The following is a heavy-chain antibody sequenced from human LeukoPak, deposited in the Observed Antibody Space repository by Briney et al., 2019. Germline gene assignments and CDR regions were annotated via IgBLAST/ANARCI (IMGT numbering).Heavy chain of an antibody. V-gene: IGHV4-34*01. D-gene: IGHD3-22*01. CDR1: GGSFSGYY. CDR3: ARRTHYYDSSPDAFDI. Sequence: PSETLSLTCAVYGGSFSGYYWSWIRQPPGKGLEWIGKINHSGSTNYNPSLKSRVTISVDTSKNQFSLKRSSVTAADTAVYYCARRTHYYDSSPDAFDIWGQGTMDTVSS. CDR2: INHSGST. J-gene: IGHJ3*02.